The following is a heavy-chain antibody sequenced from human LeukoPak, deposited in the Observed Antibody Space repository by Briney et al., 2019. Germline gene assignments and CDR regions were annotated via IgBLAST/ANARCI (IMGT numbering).Heavy chain of an antibody. CDR3: AREARDYLTNWFDP. J-gene: IGHJ5*02. D-gene: IGHD3-9*01. V-gene: IGHV4-59*01. CDR2: IYYSGST. CDR1: GGSISSYY. Sequence: SSETLSLTCTVSGGSISSYYWSWIRQPPGKGLEWIGYIYYSGSTNYNPSLKSRVTISVDTSKNQFSLKLSSVTVADTAVYYCAREARDYLTNWFDPWGQGTLVTVSS.